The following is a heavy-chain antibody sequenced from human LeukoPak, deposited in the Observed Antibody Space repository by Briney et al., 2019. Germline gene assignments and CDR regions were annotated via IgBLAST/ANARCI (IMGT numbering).Heavy chain of an antibody. J-gene: IGHJ4*02. D-gene: IGHD5-18*01. CDR3: ARGGIQLWPRVASKYFDY. Sequence: GASVKVSCKASGYTFTSYGISWVRQAPGQGLEWMGWISAYNGNTNYAQKLQGRVTMTTDTSTSTAYMELSSLRSEDTAVYYCARGGIQLWPRVASKYFDYWGQGTLVTVSS. CDR2: ISAYNGNT. CDR1: GYTFTSYG. V-gene: IGHV1-18*04.